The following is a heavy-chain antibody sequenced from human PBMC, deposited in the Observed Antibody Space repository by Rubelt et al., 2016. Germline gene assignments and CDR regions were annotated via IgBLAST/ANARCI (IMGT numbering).Heavy chain of an antibody. Sequence: QVQLVQSGAEVKKPGASVKVSCKASGYTFTSYGISWVRQAPGQGLEWLGGIIPILGIANCVRKFRGSGTITADKSASTAYRELSSLGTEGTAVYYCARGGPNDSSSWFGYWGQGTLVTVSS. V-gene: IGHV1-69*10. CDR1: GYTFTSYG. J-gene: IGHJ4*02. CDR3: ARGGPNDSSSWFGY. CDR2: IIPILGIA. D-gene: IGHD6-13*01.